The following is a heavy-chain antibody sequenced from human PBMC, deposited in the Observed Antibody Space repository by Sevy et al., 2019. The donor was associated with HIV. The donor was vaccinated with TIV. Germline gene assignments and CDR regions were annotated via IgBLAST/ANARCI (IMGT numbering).Heavy chain of an antibody. Sequence: GGSLRLSCEASGFRFSSYVMHWVRQSPGKGLEWVALISRGGREKNYPDSVKGRFTISRDNSRNTVYLQMNSLRPEDTAVYYCAKDVFGGDDPDDPIFQNWGQGTLVTVSS. J-gene: IGHJ4*02. D-gene: IGHD3-16*01. CDR2: ISRGGREK. V-gene: IGHV3-30*18. CDR3: AKDVFGGDDPDDPIFQN. CDR1: GFRFSSYV.